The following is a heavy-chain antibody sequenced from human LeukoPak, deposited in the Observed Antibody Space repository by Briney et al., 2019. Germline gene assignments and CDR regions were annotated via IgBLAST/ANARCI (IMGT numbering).Heavy chain of an antibody. Sequence: GRSLRLSCAASGFTFSSYAMHWVRQAPGKGLEWVAVISYDGSNKYYADSVKGRFTISRDNSKNTLYLQMNSLRAEDTAVYYCARDRNDYGDSNWFDPWGQGTLVTVSS. V-gene: IGHV3-30-3*01. CDR3: ARDRNDYGDSNWFDP. D-gene: IGHD4-17*01. J-gene: IGHJ5*02. CDR1: GFTFSSYA. CDR2: ISYDGSNK.